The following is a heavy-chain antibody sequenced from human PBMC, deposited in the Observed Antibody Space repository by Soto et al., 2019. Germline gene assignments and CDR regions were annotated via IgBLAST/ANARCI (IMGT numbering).Heavy chain of an antibody. J-gene: IGHJ4*02. CDR3: ASSYGSGYRALDY. V-gene: IGHV1-69*02. D-gene: IGHD3-10*01. CDR1: GDTFSFYS. CDR2: INPILSMS. Sequence: QVQLVQSGAEVRKPGSSVKVSCKASGDTFSFYSINWVRQAPGLGLEWMGRINPILSMSNYAQRFQGRVTMTADKSTSTAYMELSELRSEDTAIYYCASSYGSGYRALDYWGQGALVTVSS.